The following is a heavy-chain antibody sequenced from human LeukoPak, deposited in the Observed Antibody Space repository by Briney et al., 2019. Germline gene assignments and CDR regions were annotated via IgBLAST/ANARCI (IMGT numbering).Heavy chain of an antibody. Sequence: GESLKISCKGSGYSFTNYWIGWVRQMPGKGLEWMGIIYPGDSDTRYSPSFQGQVTISVDKSINTAYLQWSSLKASGTAMFYFARLSTDSRTLFDYWGQGTMVTVSS. D-gene: IGHD6-13*01. CDR3: ARLSTDSRTLFDY. V-gene: IGHV5-51*01. CDR1: GYSFTNYW. J-gene: IGHJ4*02. CDR2: IYPGDSDT.